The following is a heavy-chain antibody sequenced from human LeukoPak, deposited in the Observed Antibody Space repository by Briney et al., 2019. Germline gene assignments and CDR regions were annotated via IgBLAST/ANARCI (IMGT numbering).Heavy chain of an antibody. D-gene: IGHD3-10*01. V-gene: IGHV3-30*18. Sequence: GGFLRLSCAASGFTFNSYGMHWVRQAPGKGLEWVAVISYDGSNKYYADSVKGRFTISRDNSKNTLYLQMNSLRAEDTAVYYCAKGKLLWFGEGNWFDPWGQGTLVTVSS. J-gene: IGHJ5*02. CDR1: GFTFNSYG. CDR2: ISYDGSNK. CDR3: AKGKLLWFGEGNWFDP.